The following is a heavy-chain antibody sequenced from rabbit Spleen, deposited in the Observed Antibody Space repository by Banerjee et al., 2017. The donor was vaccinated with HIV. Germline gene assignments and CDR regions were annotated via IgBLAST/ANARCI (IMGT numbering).Heavy chain of an antibody. Sequence: QEQLVESGGGLVKPEGSLTLACKASGFSFSDRDVMCWVRQAPGKGLEWIACINAVTGKAVYASWAKGRFTISKTSSTTVTLQVTSLTAADTATYFCTRDDGSGHYIDGYFNLWGQGTLVTVS. CDR1: GFSFSDRDV. V-gene: IGHV1S45*01. D-gene: IGHD1-1*01. J-gene: IGHJ4*01. CDR2: INAVTGKA. CDR3: TRDDGSGHYIDGYFNL.